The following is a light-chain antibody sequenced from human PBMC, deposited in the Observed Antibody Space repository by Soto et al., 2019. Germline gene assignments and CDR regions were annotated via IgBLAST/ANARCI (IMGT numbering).Light chain of an antibody. V-gene: IGLV1-44*01. CDR1: SSNIGRNS. CDR2: GNN. Sequence: QSVLTQAPSVSGTPGQRVTITCPGSSSNIGRNSVNWYQHLPGTAPKLLTHGNNHRPSGVPDRFSGSKSGTSASLAISGLQPADEADYCCAAWDDSMNEYVFGDGTKVTVL. J-gene: IGLJ1*01. CDR3: AAWDDSMNEYV.